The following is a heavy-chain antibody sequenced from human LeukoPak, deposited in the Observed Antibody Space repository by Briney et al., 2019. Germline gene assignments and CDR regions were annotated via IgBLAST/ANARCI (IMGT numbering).Heavy chain of an antibody. Sequence: GSSVKVSCKASGGTSSSYAISWVRQAPGQGLEWMGRIIPILGIANYAQKFQGRVTITADKSTSTAYMELSSLRSEDTAVYYCARDRPYTISAAPTSSFDYWGQGTLVTVSS. J-gene: IGHJ4*02. CDR1: GGTSSSYA. D-gene: IGHD6-13*01. CDR3: ARDRPYTISAAPTSSFDY. CDR2: IIPILGIA. V-gene: IGHV1-69*04.